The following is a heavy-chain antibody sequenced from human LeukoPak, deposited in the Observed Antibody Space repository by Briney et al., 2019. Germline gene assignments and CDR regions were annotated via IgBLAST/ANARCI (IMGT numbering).Heavy chain of an antibody. CDR1: GYTFTGYY. CDR3: ARGITWLVVPAAMLPFDY. Sequence: ASVKVSCKASGYTFTGYYMHWVRQAPGQGLEWMGWINPNSGGTNYAQKFQGRVTMTRDTSISTAYMELSRLRSDDTAVYYCARGITWLVVPAAMLPFDYWGQGTLVTVSS. J-gene: IGHJ4*02. CDR2: INPNSGGT. V-gene: IGHV1-2*02. D-gene: IGHD2-2*01.